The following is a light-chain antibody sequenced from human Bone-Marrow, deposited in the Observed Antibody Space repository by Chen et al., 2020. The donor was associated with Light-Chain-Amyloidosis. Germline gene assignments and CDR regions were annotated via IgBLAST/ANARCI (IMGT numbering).Light chain of an antibody. CDR2: EGT. V-gene: IGLV2-23*03. J-gene: IGLJ2*01. CDR3: CSYSGRTTFVL. Sequence: QSALTQPASVSGSPGQSITISCTGTGNDVGGYNLVPWYQQHPGTAPKLIINEGTQRPSGISDRFSGSKSGNTASLTISGLQAEDESDFYCCSYSGRTTFVLFGGGTKLTVL. CDR1: GNDVGGYNL.